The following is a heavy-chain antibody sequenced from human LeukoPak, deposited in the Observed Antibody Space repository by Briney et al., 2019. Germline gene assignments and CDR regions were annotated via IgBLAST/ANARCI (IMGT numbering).Heavy chain of an antibody. CDR2: MRHEGSKE. D-gene: IGHD2-15*01. CDR3: AKDQKVVVTDYGGCVDA. Sequence: GGSRRLSWPASGITFSTSGMHWVRQAPGRGLEWVGCMRHEGSKEKYADSGKGRFTIARHNSKNTTSLQMNSMIVEDTAVYYCAKDQKVVVTDYGGCVDAWGKATLVTASS. V-gene: IGHV3-30*02. J-gene: IGHJ5*02. CDR1: GITFSTSG.